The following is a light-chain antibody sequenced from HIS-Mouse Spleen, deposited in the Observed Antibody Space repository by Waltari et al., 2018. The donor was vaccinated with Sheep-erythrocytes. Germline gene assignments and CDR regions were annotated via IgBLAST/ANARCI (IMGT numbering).Light chain of an antibody. J-gene: IGLJ3*02. Sequence: QSALTQPAPVSGSPGQSITIPCTGTSSDVGSYNLVSWYQQHPGKAPKLRIYEGSKRPSGVSNRFSGSKSGNTASLTISGLQAEDEADYYCCSYAGSSTPWVFGGGTKLTVL. CDR2: EGS. CDR3: CSYAGSSTPWV. V-gene: IGLV2-23*01. CDR1: SSDVGSYNL.